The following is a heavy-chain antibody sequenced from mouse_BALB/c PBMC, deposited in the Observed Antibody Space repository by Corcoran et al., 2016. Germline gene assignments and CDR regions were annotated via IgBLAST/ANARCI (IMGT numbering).Heavy chain of an antibody. CDR3: ARRDYYGRFAY. D-gene: IGHD1-1*01. J-gene: IGHJ3*01. V-gene: IGHV1-9*01. CDR2: ILPGSGST. CDR1: GYTFSSYW. Sequence: QVQLQQSGAELMKPGASVKISCKATGYTFSSYWIEWVKQRPGHGLEWIGEILPGSGSTNYNEKFKGKTTFTADTSSNTAYMQLSSLTSEDSAVYYCARRDYYGRFAYWCQGTLVTVSA.